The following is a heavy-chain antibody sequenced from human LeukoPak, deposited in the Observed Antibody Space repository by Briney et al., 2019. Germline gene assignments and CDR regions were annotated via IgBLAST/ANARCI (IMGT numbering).Heavy chain of an antibody. D-gene: IGHD3-10*01. CDR3: AKSITMVRGGDHDAFDI. V-gene: IGHV3-11*01. CDR1: GFTFSDYY. CDR2: ISSSGSTI. Sequence: PGGSLRLSCAASGFTFSDYYMSWIRQAPGKGLEWVSYISSSGSTIYYADSVKGRFTISRDNAKNSLYLQMNSLRAEDTALYYCAKSITMVRGGDHDAFDIWGQGTMVTVSS. J-gene: IGHJ3*02.